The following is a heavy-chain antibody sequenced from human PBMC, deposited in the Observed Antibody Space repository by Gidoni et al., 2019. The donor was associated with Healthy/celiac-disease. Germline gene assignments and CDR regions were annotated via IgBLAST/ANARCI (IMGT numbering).Heavy chain of an antibody. V-gene: IGHV3-23*01. Sequence: EVQLLESGGGLVQPGGSLGLSCAARGSPFSSYARSWVRQAPGKGLEWVAAIRGSGGSTYYADSVKGRFTISRDNSKNTLYLQMNSLRAEDTAVYYCANHGMVRGPLRDYWGQGTLVTVSS. J-gene: IGHJ4*02. CDR3: ANHGMVRGPLRDY. CDR2: IRGSGGST. D-gene: IGHD3-10*01. CDR1: GSPFSSYA.